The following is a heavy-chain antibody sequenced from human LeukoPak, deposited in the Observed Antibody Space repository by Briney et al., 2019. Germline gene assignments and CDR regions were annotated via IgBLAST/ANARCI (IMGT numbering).Heavy chain of an antibody. CDR3: AKHRMVRGVITDYYFDY. Sequence: PGGSLRLSCAASGFTVSNTFMSWVRQAPGKGLEWVSAISGSGGSTYYADSVKGRFTISRDNSKNTLYLQMNSLRAEDTAVYYCAKHRMVRGVITDYYFDYWGQGTLVTVSS. CDR1: GFTVSNTF. CDR2: ISGSGGST. D-gene: IGHD3-10*01. J-gene: IGHJ4*02. V-gene: IGHV3-23*01.